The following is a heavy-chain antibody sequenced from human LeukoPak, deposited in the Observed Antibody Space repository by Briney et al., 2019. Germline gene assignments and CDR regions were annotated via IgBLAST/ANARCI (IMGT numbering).Heavy chain of an antibody. V-gene: IGHV3-21*01. CDR3: AKDGRVYCSGGSCYCPAY. D-gene: IGHD2-15*01. Sequence: PGGSLRLSCAASGFTFSNFGMHWVRQAPGKGLEWVSSITSSSYYIYYADSVKGRFTISRHNAKNSLYLQLNSLRAEDTAVYYCAKDGRVYCSGGSCYCPAYWGQGTLVTVSS. CDR2: ITSSSYYI. CDR1: GFTFSNFG. J-gene: IGHJ4*02.